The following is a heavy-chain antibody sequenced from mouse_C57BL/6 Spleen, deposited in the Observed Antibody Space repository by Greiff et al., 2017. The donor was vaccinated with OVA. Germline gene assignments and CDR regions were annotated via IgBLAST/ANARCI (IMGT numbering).Heavy chain of an antibody. Sequence: EVQVVESGEGLVKPGGSLKLSCAASGFTFSSYAMSWVRQTPEKRLEWVAYISRGGDYIYYADTVKGRFTISRDNARNTLYLQMSSLKSEDTAMYYCTRDGSSYQRYFDVWGTGTTVTVSS. CDR2: ISRGGDYI. CDR3: TRDGSSYQRYFDV. V-gene: IGHV5-9-1*02. CDR1: GFTFSSYA. D-gene: IGHD1-1*01. J-gene: IGHJ1*03.